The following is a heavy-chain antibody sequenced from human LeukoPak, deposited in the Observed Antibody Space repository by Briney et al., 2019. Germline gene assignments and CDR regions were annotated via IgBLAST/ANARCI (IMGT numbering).Heavy chain of an antibody. V-gene: IGHV3-74*01. Sequence: PGGSLRLSCAASGFTFSSYWMHWVRQAPGKGLVWVSRINSDGSSTSYADSVKGRFTISRDNAKNTLYLQMNSLRAEDTAVYYCARETVTTRYYFDYWGQGTLVTVSS. J-gene: IGHJ4*02. CDR3: ARETVTTRYYFDY. CDR1: GFTFSSYW. CDR2: INSDGSST. D-gene: IGHD4-17*01.